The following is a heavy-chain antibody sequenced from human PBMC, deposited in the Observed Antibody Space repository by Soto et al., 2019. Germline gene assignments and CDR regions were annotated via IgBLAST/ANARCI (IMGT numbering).Heavy chain of an antibody. D-gene: IGHD3-16*02. CDR2: IIPIFGTA. J-gene: IGHJ4*02. CDR1: GGTFSSYA. CDR3: ARDLDYDYVWGSYRYTG. Sequence: QVQLVQSGAEVKKPGSSVKVSCKASGGTFSSYAISWVRQAPGQGLEWMGGIIPIFGTANYAQKFQGRVTITADESTSRAYMELSSLRSEDTAVYYCARDLDYDYVWGSYRYTGWGQGTLVTVSS. V-gene: IGHV1-69*01.